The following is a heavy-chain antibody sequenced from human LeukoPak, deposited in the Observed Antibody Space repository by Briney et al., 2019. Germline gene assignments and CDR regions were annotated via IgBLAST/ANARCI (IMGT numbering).Heavy chain of an antibody. Sequence: KPSETLSLTCAVSGYSISSGYCRGWIRQPPGQGLEWIGSIHHSGSTYYNPSLKSRVTISVDTSKNQISLKLSSVTAADTAVYSCARGIVAGTNNWFDPWGQGTLVTVSS. CDR3: ARGIVAGTNNWFDP. V-gene: IGHV4-38-2*01. CDR2: IHHSGST. CDR1: GYSISSGYC. J-gene: IGHJ5*02. D-gene: IGHD6-19*01.